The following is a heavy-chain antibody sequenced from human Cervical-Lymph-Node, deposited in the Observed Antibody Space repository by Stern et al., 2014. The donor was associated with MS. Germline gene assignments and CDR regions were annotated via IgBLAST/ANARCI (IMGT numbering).Heavy chain of an antibody. V-gene: IGHV4-4*02. CDR2: IYHAGTT. CDR3: VRALGSSSFRYWFDP. CDR1: GDSISSSNW. D-gene: IGHD6-13*01. J-gene: IGHJ5*02. Sequence: QVQLQESGPGLVKPSGTLSLTCAVSGDSISSSNWWSWVRQSPGKGLEWVGDIYHAGTTNYNSTLKSRLTISAANSQNQFSVKLSAVTAADTAVYYCVRALGSSSFRYWFDPWGQGTLVIVSS.